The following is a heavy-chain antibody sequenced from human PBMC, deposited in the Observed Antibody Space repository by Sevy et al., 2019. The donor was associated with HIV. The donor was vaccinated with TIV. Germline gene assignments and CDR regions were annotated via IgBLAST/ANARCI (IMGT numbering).Heavy chain of an antibody. V-gene: IGHV3-30-3*01. Sequence: GGSLRLSCAASGFTCSSYAMHWVRQAPGKGLEWVAVISYDGSNKYYADSVKGRFTISRDNSKNTLYLQMNSLRAEDTAVYYCARPQYSSSWYGCPYYWGQGTLVTVSS. CDR2: ISYDGSNK. CDR1: GFTCSSYA. D-gene: IGHD6-13*01. CDR3: ARPQYSSSWYGCPYY. J-gene: IGHJ4*02.